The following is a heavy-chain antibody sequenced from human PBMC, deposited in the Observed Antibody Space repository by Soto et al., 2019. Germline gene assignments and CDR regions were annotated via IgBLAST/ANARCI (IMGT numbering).Heavy chain of an antibody. CDR3: ARDPIFDSVPNPYYYYGMDV. CDR2: MNPKSGGA. V-gene: IGHV1-2*02. CDR1: GYTFTDYY. J-gene: IGHJ6*02. Sequence: ASVKVSCKTSGYTFTDYYTHWVRQAPGQGLEWMGWMNPKSGGAYFAQKFQGRVTLTRDTSIGTAYIEVNSLRSEDTAVYYCARDPIFDSVPNPYYYYGMDVWGQGTTVTVSS. D-gene: IGHD2-21*01.